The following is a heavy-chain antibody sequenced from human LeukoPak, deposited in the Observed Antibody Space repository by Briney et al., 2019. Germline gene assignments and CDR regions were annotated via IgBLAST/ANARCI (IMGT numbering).Heavy chain of an antibody. CDR3: ARLYYDSSGYYQICYFDY. CDR1: GGSISSSSYY. V-gene: IGHV4-39*01. D-gene: IGHD3-22*01. CDR2: IYYSGST. Sequence: SETLSLTCTVSGGSISSSSYYWGWIRQPPGKGLGWIGSIYYSGSTYYNPSLKSRVTISVDTSKNQFSLNLSSVTAADTAVYYCARLYYDSSGYYQICYFDYWGQGTLVTVSS. J-gene: IGHJ4*02.